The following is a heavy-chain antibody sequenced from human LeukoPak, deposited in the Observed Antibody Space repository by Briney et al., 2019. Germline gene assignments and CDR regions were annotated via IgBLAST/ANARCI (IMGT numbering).Heavy chain of an antibody. CDR2: SSAYNGNT. V-gene: IGHV1-18*04. J-gene: IGHJ4*02. Sequence: GASVKVSCTASGYTFTSYGISWVGQAPGQGLEWMGWSSAYNGNTNYAQKLQGRVTMTTDTSTSTAYMELRSLRSDDTGVYYCARSGVVRGVTPLYFDYWGQGTLVTVSS. D-gene: IGHD3-10*01. CDR3: ARSGVVRGVTPLYFDY. CDR1: GYTFTSYG.